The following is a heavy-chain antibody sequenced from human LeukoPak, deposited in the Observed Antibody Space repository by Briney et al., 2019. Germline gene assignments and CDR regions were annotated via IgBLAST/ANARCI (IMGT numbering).Heavy chain of an antibody. CDR1: GFTFSSYE. CDR3: AAVASGFDSQF. Sequence: QAGGSLRLSCAASGFTFSSYEMNWVRQAPGKGLEWVSYISSSGSTIYYADSVKGRFTISRDNAKNSLYLQMNSLRSEDTAVYYCAAVASGFDSQFWGQGTLVTVSS. J-gene: IGHJ4*02. CDR2: ISSSGSTI. D-gene: IGHD6-19*01. V-gene: IGHV3-48*03.